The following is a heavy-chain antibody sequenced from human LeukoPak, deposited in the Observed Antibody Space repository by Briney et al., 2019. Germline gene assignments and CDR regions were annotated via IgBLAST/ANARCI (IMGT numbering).Heavy chain of an antibody. V-gene: IGHV3-74*01. Sequence: GGSLRLSCAASEITLSNYWIHWVRQAPGKGLVWVSRISYDGHNTNYADSVKGRFTISRDTAKNTLYLQMNSLRAEDTAVYYCARQHEEEPNWFDPWGQGTLVTVSS. J-gene: IGHJ5*02. CDR2: ISYDGHNT. D-gene: IGHD1-14*01. CDR3: ARQHEEEPNWFDP. CDR1: EITLSNYW.